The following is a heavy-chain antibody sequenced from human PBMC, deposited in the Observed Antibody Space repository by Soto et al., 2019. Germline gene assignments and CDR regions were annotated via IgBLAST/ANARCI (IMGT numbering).Heavy chain of an antibody. CDR2: IIPIFGTA. V-gene: IGHV1-69*13. J-gene: IGHJ6*02. Sequence: SVKVSCKASGGTFSSYAISWVRQAPGQGLEWMGGIIPIFGTANYAQKFQGRVTITADESTSTAYMELSSLRSEDTAVYYCASGRSYDNPYGMDVXGQGTKVTVS. CDR3: ASGRSYDNPYGMDV. D-gene: IGHD3-9*01. CDR1: GGTFSSYA.